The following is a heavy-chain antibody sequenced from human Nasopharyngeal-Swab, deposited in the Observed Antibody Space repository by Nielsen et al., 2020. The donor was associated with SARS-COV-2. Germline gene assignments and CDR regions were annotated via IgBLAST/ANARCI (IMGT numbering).Heavy chain of an antibody. CDR2: INRDGSST. CDR3: ARETAVAGDYYYDY. Sequence: GESLKISCAASGFTFSSHWMHWFRQAPGKGLVWVSRINRDGSSTSYADSVKGRFTISRENAKNTLYLQMNSLRVEDTAVYYCARETAVAGDYYYDYWGQGTLVAVSS. CDR1: GFTFSSHW. J-gene: IGHJ4*02. V-gene: IGHV3-74*01. D-gene: IGHD6-19*01.